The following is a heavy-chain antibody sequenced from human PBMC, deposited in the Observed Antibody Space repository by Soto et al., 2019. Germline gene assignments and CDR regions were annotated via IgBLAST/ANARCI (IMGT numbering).Heavy chain of an antibody. CDR2: INSDGSTT. CDR1: GFTFSNYW. CDR3: ARIDFWSGMDV. D-gene: IGHD3-3*01. V-gene: IGHV3-74*01. J-gene: IGHJ6*02. Sequence: DVQLVESGGGLLQPGGSLRLSCAASGFTFSNYWMNWVRQAPGKGLVWVSRINSDGSTTNYADSVKGRFTISRDNAKNTLHLQMNSLRADDTAVYYCARIDFWSGMDVWGQGTTVTVSS.